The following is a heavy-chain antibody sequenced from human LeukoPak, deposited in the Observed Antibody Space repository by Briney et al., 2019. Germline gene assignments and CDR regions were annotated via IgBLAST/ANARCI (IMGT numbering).Heavy chain of an antibody. Sequence: GGSLRLSCAASGFTFSSYGMHWVRQAPGKGLEWVAVIWYDGSNKYYADSVKGQFTISRDNSKNTLYLQMNSLRAEDTAVYYCASLYSSVDYWGQGTLVTVSS. V-gene: IGHV3-33*01. D-gene: IGHD3-16*01. J-gene: IGHJ4*02. CDR1: GFTFSSYG. CDR3: ASLYSSVDY. CDR2: IWYDGSNK.